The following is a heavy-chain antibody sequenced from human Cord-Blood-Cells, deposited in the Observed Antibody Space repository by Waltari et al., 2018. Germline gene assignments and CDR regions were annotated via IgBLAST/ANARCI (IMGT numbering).Heavy chain of an antibody. Sequence: EVQLVESGGGLVKPGGSLRLSCAASGFTFSSYSLNWVRQAPGKGLEWVSSISSSSSYIYYADSVNGRFTISRDNAKNSLYLQMNSLRAEDTAVYYGARDSGDYVWGSYRYFDYWGQGTLVTVSS. V-gene: IGHV3-21*01. CDR1: GFTFSSYS. CDR3: ARDSGDYVWGSYRYFDY. CDR2: ISSSSSYI. J-gene: IGHJ4*02. D-gene: IGHD3-16*02.